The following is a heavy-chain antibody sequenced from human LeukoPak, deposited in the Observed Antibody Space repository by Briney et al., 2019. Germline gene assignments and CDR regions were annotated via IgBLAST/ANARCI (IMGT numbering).Heavy chain of an antibody. J-gene: IGHJ1*01. V-gene: IGHV6-1*01. Sequence: SQTLSLTCAISGDSVSSNSATWNWIRQSPSRGLEWLGRTYYRSAWYNDYAVSVKSRITINPDTSKNQFSLQLNSVTPEDTAVYYCASSPELGGVPEYFQHWGQGTLVTVSS. CDR2: TYYRSAWYN. D-gene: IGHD3-10*01. CDR1: GDSVSSNSAT. CDR3: ASSPELGGVPEYFQH.